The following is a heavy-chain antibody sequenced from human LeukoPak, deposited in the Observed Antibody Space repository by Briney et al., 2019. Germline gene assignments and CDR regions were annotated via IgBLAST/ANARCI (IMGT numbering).Heavy chain of an antibody. V-gene: IGHV3-13*01. J-gene: IGHJ6*02. CDR1: GFTFSSYD. D-gene: IGHD2-2*01. Sequence: AGGSLRLSCAASGFTFSSYDMHWVRQATGKGLEWVSAIGTAGDTYYPGSVKGRFTISRENAKNSLYLQMNSLRAGDTAVYYCARAGVPAAGGYYYGMDVRGQGTTVTVSS. CDR2: IGTAGDT. CDR3: ARAGVPAAGGYYYGMDV.